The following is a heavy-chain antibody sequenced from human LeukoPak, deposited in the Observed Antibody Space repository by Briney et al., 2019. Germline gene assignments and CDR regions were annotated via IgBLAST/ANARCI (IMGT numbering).Heavy chain of an antibody. CDR2: IIPILGIA. D-gene: IGHD5-24*01. V-gene: IGHV1-69*04. Sequence: GASVKVSCKASGGTFSSYAIGWVRQAPGQGLEWMGRIIPILGIANYAQKFQGRVTITADKSTSTAYMELRSLRSEDTAVYYCARGDGYNFDVMGGWYFDLWGRGTLVTVSS. CDR1: GGTFSSYA. J-gene: IGHJ2*01. CDR3: ARGDGYNFDVMGGWYFDL.